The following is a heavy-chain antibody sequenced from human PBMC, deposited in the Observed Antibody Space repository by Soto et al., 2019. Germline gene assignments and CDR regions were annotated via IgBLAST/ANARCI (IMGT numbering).Heavy chain of an antibody. D-gene: IGHD1-26*01. CDR1: GYTFTGYY. J-gene: IGHJ6*02. CDR2: INPNSGGT. CDR3: ARDLRRNSVPYYYYGMDV. Sequence: ASVKVSCKASGYTFTGYYMHWVRQAPGQGLEWMGWINPNSGGTNYAQKFQGRVTMTRDTSISTAYMELSRLRSDDTAVYYCARDLRRNSVPYYYYGMDVWGQGTTVTVSS. V-gene: IGHV1-2*02.